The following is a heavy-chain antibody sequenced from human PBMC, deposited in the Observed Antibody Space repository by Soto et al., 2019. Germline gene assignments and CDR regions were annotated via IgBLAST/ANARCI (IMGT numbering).Heavy chain of an antibody. D-gene: IGHD5-18*01. V-gene: IGHV2-70*01. CDR1: GFSLSTSGMC. J-gene: IGHJ6*02. Sequence: SGPTLVNPTQTLTLTCTFSGFSLSTSGMCVSWIRQPPGKALEWLALIDWDDDKYYSTSLKTRLTISKDTSKNQVVLTMTNMDSVDTAMYYCARIQGTASHHPYYGMDVWGQGTTVTVSS. CDR2: IDWDDDK. CDR3: ARIQGTASHHPYYGMDV.